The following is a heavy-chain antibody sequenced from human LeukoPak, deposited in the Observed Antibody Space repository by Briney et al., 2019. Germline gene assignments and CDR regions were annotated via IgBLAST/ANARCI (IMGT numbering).Heavy chain of an antibody. V-gene: IGHV1-46*01. CDR2: INPLTVST. CDR3: ARDYLYGTSSFAFDI. Sequence: ASVEVSYKASEYAFTIYYMHRLRQAPGHHLECMGIINPLTVSTNHAQKFKGRVTMTRDTSTRTVYMELSSLRSEDTAIYYCARDYLYGTSSFAFDIWGQGTMVFVSS. CDR1: EYAFTIYY. J-gene: IGHJ3*02. D-gene: IGHD6-6*01.